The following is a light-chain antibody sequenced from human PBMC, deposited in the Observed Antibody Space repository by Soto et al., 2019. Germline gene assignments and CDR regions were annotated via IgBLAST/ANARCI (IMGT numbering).Light chain of an antibody. CDR2: DAS. CDR3: QQLNSYPYT. Sequence: IQLTQSPSSLSASVGDRVTSTCRASQGISSYLAWYQQKSGKAPNLLIYDASTLQSGVPSRFSGSGSGTDFTLTISSLQPEDFATYYCQQLNSYPYTFGQGTKLEIK. V-gene: IGKV1-9*01. CDR1: QGISSY. J-gene: IGKJ2*01.